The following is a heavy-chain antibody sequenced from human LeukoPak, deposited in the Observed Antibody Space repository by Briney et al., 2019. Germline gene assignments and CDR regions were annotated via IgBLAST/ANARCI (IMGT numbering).Heavy chain of an antibody. CDR3: ARDRKGGNCFDY. CDR2: ISSSGSTK. J-gene: IGHJ4*02. V-gene: IGHV3-48*03. Sequence: GGSLRLSCAASGFTFSDYEMNWARQAPGKGLEWVSYISSSGSTKFYAGSVKGRFTISRDNAKNSLFLQMNSLKTEDTAVYYCARDRKGGNCFDYWGQGTLVTVSS. CDR1: GFTFSDYE. D-gene: IGHD2-15*01.